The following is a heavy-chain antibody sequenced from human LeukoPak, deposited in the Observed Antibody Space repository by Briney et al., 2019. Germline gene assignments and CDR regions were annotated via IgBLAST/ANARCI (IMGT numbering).Heavy chain of an antibody. D-gene: IGHD3-22*01. V-gene: IGHV3-21*04. Sequence: GGSLRLSCAASGFTFSSYSMNWVRQAPGKGLEWVSSISSSSYIYYADSVKGRFTISRDNSKNTLYLQMNSLRAEDTAVYYCAKGVVTYYYDSSGYYFFDYWGQGTLVTVSS. CDR2: ISSSSYI. CDR3: AKGVVTYYYDSSGYYFFDY. CDR1: GFTFSSYS. J-gene: IGHJ4*02.